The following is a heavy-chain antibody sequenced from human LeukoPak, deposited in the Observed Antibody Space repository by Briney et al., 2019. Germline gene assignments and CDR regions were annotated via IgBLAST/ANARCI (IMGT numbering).Heavy chain of an antibody. CDR1: GGSFSGYY. D-gene: IGHD5-18*01. Sequence: PSETLSLTCAVYGGSFSGYYWSWIRQPPGKGLEWIGEINHSGSTNYNPSLKSRVTISVDTSKNQFSLKLSSVTAADTAVYYCARAGYIYGYYYYYMDVWGKGTTVTVSS. V-gene: IGHV4-34*01. CDR2: INHSGST. J-gene: IGHJ6*03. CDR3: ARAGYIYGYYYYYMDV.